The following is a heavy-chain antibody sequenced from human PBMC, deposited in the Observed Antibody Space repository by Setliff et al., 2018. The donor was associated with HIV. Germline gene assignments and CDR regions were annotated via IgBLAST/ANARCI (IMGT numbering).Heavy chain of an antibody. J-gene: IGHJ6*02. CDR1: GYSFINYG. CDR3: ARDVEHMMDV. CDR2: ISTYSDEA. Sequence: ASVQVSCKASGYSFINYGISWVRQAPGQGLEWMGWISTYSDEASYAQNLYDRVTMTTDTSTSTAYMELRSLRFDDTAVYYCARDVEHMMDVWGQGTTVTVSS. V-gene: IGHV1-18*01.